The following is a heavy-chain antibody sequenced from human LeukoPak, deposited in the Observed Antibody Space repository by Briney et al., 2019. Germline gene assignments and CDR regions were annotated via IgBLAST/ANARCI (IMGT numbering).Heavy chain of an antibody. CDR1: GFTFSSYS. V-gene: IGHV3-21*01. J-gene: IGHJ4*02. CDR2: ISSSSSHT. CDR3: ARDLAPANYGDLEPLDS. D-gene: IGHD4-17*01. Sequence: GGSLRLSCAASGFTFSSYSMNWVRQAPGKGLEWVSSISSSSSHTYYADSVKGRFTISRDNAKNSLYLQMSSLRPEDTAVYYCARDLAPANYGDLEPLDSWGQGTLVTVSS.